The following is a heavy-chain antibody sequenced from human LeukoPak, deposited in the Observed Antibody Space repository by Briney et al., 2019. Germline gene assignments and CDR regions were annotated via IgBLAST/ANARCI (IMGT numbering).Heavy chain of an antibody. CDR3: VKGGWLDH. V-gene: IGHV3-23*01. CDR1: GFSFTTFE. CDR2: MNDNGDRT. Sequence: GGSLRLSCAASGFSFTTFEMSWVRQAPGKGLEWVSMMNDNGDRTYYADSVKGRFTISRDNSKNTLYLQMNNLRAEDTAIYFCVKGGWLDHWGQGTLVTVSS. J-gene: IGHJ5*02.